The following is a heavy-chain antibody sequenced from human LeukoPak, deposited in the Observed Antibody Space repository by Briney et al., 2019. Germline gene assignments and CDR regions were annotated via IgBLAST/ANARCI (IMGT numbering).Heavy chain of an antibody. CDR1: GFTFSSYW. Sequence: GGSLRLSCAASGFTFSSYWMSWVRQAPGKGLEWVANINQDGSEKYYVDSVKGRFTISRDNAEKSLFLHMNSLRADDTAVYYCARVPGGSGWPLYFDYWGHGTLVTVSS. CDR3: ARVPGGSGWPLYFDY. CDR2: INQDGSEK. D-gene: IGHD6-19*01. V-gene: IGHV3-7*01. J-gene: IGHJ4*01.